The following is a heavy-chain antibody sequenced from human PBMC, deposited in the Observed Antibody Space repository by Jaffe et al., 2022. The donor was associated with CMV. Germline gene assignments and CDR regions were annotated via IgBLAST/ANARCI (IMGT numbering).Heavy chain of an antibody. CDR1: GGSISSSSYY. CDR2: IYYSGST. J-gene: IGHJ5*02. D-gene: IGHD5-12*01. V-gene: IGHV4-39*01. CDR3: ASTRDGYKRGTGWFDP. Sequence: QLQLQESGPGLVKPSETLSLTCTVSGGSISSSSYYWGWIRQPPGKGLEWIGSIYYSGSTYYNPSLKSRVTISVDTSKNQFSLKLSSVTAADTAVYYCASTRDGYKRGTGWFDPWGQGTLVTVSS.